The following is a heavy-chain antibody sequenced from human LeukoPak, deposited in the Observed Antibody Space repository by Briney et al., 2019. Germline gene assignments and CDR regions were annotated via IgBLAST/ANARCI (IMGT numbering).Heavy chain of an antibody. J-gene: IGHJ4*02. Sequence: KPSETLSLTCTVSGGSISSYYWSWIRQPPGKGLEWIGYIYYSGSTNYNPSLKSRVTISVDTSKNQFSLKLSSVTAADTAVYYCARAWGYYYDSSGYYYDYWGQGTLVTVSS. CDR2: IYYSGST. D-gene: IGHD3-22*01. CDR3: ARAWGYYYDSSGYYYDY. V-gene: IGHV4-59*01. CDR1: GGSISSYY.